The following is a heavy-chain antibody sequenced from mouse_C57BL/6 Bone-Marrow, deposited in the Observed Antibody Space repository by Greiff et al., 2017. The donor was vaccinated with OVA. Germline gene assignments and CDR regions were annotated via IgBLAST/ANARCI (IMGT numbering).Heavy chain of an antibody. CDR2: ISSGGSYN. CDR1: GFTFSGYG. CDR3: ARECFTRGGRKWYFDV. D-gene: IGHD1-1*02. V-gene: IGHV5-6*03. J-gene: IGHJ1*03. Sequence: EVKLVESGGGLVKPGGSLKLSCAASGFTFSGYGMSWVRQTPDKRLEWVATISSGGSYNSYPDSVKGRFTISRDNAKNTLYLQMSSLKSEDTAMYYCARECFTRGGRKWYFDVWGTGTTVTVSS.